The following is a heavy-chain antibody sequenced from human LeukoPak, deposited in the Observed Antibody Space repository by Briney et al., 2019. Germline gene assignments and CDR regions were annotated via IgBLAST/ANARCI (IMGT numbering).Heavy chain of an antibody. CDR3: ARGPFYSSSWSLWFDP. CDR1: GYTFTSYV. J-gene: IGHJ5*02. Sequence: GASVKVSCKASGYTFTSYVINWLRQAPGQGLEWMGWINTNTGNPTYAQGFTGRFLFSLDTSVSTAYLQITSLEAEDTAIYFCARGPFYSSSWSLWFDPWGQGTLVTVSS. V-gene: IGHV7-4-1*02. D-gene: IGHD6-13*01. CDR2: INTNTGNP.